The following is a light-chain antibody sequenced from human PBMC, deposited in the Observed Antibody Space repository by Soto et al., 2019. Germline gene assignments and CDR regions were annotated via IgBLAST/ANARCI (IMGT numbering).Light chain of an antibody. V-gene: IGKV1-27*01. CDR2: AAS. J-gene: IGKJ1*01. CDR1: QGISNY. Sequence: DIQMTQSPSSLSASVGDRVTITCRASQGISNYLAWYQQKPGKVPKLLIYAASTLQSGVPSRFSGSGSGTDFTLTISSLQPEDVATYSGQKYNSAPWPFCQGTKVEIK. CDR3: QKYNSAPWP.